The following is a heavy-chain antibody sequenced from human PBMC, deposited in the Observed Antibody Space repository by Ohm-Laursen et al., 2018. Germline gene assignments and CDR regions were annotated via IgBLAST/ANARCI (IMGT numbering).Heavy chain of an antibody. CDR2: IKSKVNGGTT. Sequence: SLRLSCSASGFAFSNAWMSWVRQAPGKGLEWVGRIKSKVNGGTTDYAAPVKGRFTISRDDSKNTVYLEMNSLKTEDTAVYYCTTGKRMWGQGTLVTVSS. J-gene: IGHJ4*02. CDR3: TTGKRM. CDR1: GFAFSNAW. V-gene: IGHV3-15*01.